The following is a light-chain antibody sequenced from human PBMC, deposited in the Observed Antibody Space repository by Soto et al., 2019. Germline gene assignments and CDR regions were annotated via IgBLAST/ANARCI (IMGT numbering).Light chain of an antibody. CDR3: QQYNGDSRT. V-gene: IGKV1-5*03. J-gene: IGKJ1*01. Sequence: DIQMTQSPSTLSASVGDRITITCRASQSISTSLAWYQQKPGIAPKFLIYGASNLQSGIPSRFSGSGSGTEFSLPISSLQPDDFATYYCQQYNGDSRTFGQGTKVEVK. CDR1: QSISTS. CDR2: GAS.